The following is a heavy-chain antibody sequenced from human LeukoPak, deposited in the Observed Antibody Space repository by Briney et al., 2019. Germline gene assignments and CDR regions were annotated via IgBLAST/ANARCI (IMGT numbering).Heavy chain of an antibody. V-gene: IGHV3-33*01. D-gene: IGHD2-8*01. Sequence: GGSLRLSCAASGFTFSSYGMHWVRQAPGKGREWVAVIWYDGSNKYYADSVKGRFTISRDNSKNTLYLQMNSLRAEDTAVYYCARDQSGVFDYWGQGTLVTVSS. CDR1: GFTFSSYG. CDR2: IWYDGSNK. CDR3: ARDQSGVFDY. J-gene: IGHJ4*02.